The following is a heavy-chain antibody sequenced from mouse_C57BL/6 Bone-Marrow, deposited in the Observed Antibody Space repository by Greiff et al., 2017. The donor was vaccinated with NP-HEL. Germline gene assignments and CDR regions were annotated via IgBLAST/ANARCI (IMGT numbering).Heavy chain of an antibody. CDR3: ARDYGSRPDV. CDR2: IYPRSGNT. CDR1: GYTFTSYG. J-gene: IGHJ1*03. V-gene: IGHV1-81*01. D-gene: IGHD1-1*01. Sequence: VMLVESGAELARPGASVKLSCKASGYTFTSYGISWVKQRTGQGLEWIGEIYPRSGNTYYNEKFKGKATLTADKSSSTAYMELRSLTSEDSAVYFCARDYGSRPDVWGTGTTVTVSS.